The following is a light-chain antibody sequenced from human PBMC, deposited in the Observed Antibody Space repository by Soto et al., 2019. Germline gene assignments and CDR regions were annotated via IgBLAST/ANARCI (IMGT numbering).Light chain of an antibody. CDR1: QSVSSSY. Sequence: EIVLTQSPGTLFLSQGERATLSCRASQSVSSSYLAWYQQKPGQAPRLLIYGASSRATGIPDRFSGSGSGTDFTLTISRLEPEDFAVYYCQQYGSSPGTFGQGTKV. CDR2: GAS. V-gene: IGKV3-20*01. J-gene: IGKJ1*01. CDR3: QQYGSSPGT.